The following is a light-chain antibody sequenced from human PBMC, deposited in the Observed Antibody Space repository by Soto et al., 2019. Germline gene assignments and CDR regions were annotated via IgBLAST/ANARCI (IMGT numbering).Light chain of an antibody. CDR2: GSS. J-gene: IGKJ2*01. CDR3: QQYGYSPNT. Sequence: EIVLTQSPDTLSLSPGERATLSCRASRSVISRYLAWYQQKPDQDPRLLIYGSSSRAIGIPERISGSGSGSDLALPSNRLEPEDYAVYYCQQYGYSPNTFGQGTKLEIK. CDR1: RSVISRY. V-gene: IGKV3-20*01.